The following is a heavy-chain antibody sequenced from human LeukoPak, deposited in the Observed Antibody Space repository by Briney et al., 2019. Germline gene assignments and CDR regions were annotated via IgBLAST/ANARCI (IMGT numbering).Heavy chain of an antibody. CDR1: GFTFGSYA. Sequence: GGSLRLSXAASGFTFGSYAMSWVRQPPGKGLEWVSAISGSGGSTYYADSVKGRFTISRDNSKNTLYLQMNSLRAEDTAVYYCATISMRIIAVADMGAFDIWGQGTMVTVSS. CDR3: ATISMRIIAVADMGAFDI. CDR2: ISGSGGST. J-gene: IGHJ3*02. D-gene: IGHD6-19*01. V-gene: IGHV3-23*01.